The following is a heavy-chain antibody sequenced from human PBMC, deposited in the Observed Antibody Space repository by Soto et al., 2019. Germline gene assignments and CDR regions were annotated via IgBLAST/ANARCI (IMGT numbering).Heavy chain of an antibody. CDR2: IIPIFGTA. V-gene: IGHV1-69*12. Sequence: QVQLVQSGAEVKKPGSSVKVSCKASGGTFSSYAISWVRQAPGQGLEWMGGIIPIFGTANYAQKFQGRVTITADESTSTAYMELSSLRSEDTAVYYCASGWAAAGHNYYYYGMDVWGQGTTVTVSS. CDR1: GGTFSSYA. J-gene: IGHJ6*02. CDR3: ASGWAAAGHNYYYYGMDV. D-gene: IGHD6-13*01.